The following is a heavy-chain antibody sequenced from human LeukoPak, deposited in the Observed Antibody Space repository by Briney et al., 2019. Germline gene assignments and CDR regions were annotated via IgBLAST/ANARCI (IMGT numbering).Heavy chain of an antibody. Sequence: PGGSLRLSCAASGFTFSNYGMHWVRQAPGKGLEWAAVIWYDGSNKYYADSVKGRFTISRDNSKNTLYLLMNSLRAEDTAVYYCARGSLGTIAVAGTLDYWGQGILVTVSS. J-gene: IGHJ4*02. CDR1: GFTFSNYG. D-gene: IGHD6-19*01. V-gene: IGHV3-33*01. CDR3: ARGSLGTIAVAGTLDY. CDR2: IWYDGSNK.